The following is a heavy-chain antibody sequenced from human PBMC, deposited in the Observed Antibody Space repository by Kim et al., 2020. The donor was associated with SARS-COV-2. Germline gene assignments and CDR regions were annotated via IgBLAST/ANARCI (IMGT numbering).Heavy chain of an antibody. CDR1: GFTFSRYA. CDR3: VKNWNSDH. CDR2: ISDSGGST. J-gene: IGHJ5*02. D-gene: IGHD1-7*01. Sequence: GGSLRLSCAASGFTFSRYAMSWARQAPGKGLEWVSTISDSGGSTYYADSVKGRFTISRDNPKNTLYLQMSSLRAEDTAVYYCVKNWNSDHWGQGTLVTVSS. V-gene: IGHV3-23*01.